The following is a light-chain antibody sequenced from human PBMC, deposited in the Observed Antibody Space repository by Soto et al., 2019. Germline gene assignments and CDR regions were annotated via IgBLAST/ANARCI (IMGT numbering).Light chain of an antibody. CDR2: EVS. Sequence: QSALTQPASVSGSPGQSITISCTGTNSDVGSHNRVSWYQQHPGQAPKLMIYEVSKRPLGVSARFSASKSGNTASLTISGLQAEDEADYYCCSYGGSRAVFGGGTQLTVL. V-gene: IGLV2-23*02. CDR1: NSDVGSHNR. J-gene: IGLJ7*01. CDR3: CSYGGSRAV.